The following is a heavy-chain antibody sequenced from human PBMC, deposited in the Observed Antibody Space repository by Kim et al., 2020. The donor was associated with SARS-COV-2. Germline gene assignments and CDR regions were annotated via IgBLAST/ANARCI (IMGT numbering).Heavy chain of an antibody. CDR3: ARDREARLNYVDV. D-gene: IGHD3-16*01. V-gene: IGHV1-18*01. Sequence: ASVKVSCKASGCSLTNFGIHWVRQAPGQGPEWMGWIITVNGFTNYAQRFQDRVNMTTDTSTNTVYMELRGLRSDDAAVYFCARDREARLNYVDV. CDR2: IITVNGFT. J-gene: IGHJ6*01. CDR1: GCSLTNFG.